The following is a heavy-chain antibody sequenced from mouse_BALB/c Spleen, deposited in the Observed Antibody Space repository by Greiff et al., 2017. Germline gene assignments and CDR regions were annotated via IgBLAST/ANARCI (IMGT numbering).Heavy chain of an antibody. CDR2: INPSTGYT. CDR3: ARSLLYDYDGDAMDD. D-gene: IGHD2-4*01. CDR1: GYTFTSYW. V-gene: IGHV1-7*01. Sequence: VQLQQSGAELAKPGASVKMSCKASGYTFTSYWMHWVKQRPGQGLEWIGYINPSTGYTEYNQQFKDKATLTADKSSSTAYMQLSSLTSEDSAVYYCARSLLYDYDGDAMDDWGQGTSVTVSA. J-gene: IGHJ4*01.